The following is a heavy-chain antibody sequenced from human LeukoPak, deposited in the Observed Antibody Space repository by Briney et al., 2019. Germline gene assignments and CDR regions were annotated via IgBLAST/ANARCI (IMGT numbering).Heavy chain of an antibody. CDR1: GGSVSSGSYY. CDR2: VYYSGST. D-gene: IGHD2-15*01. Sequence: SETLSLTCTVSGGSVSSGSYYWSWIRQPPGKGLEWIGYVYYSGSTNYNPSLKSRVTISIDTSKSQFSLKLSSVTAADTAVYYCARQAFCSGSSCNPFDYWGQGTLVTVSS. V-gene: IGHV4-61*01. CDR3: ARQAFCSGSSCNPFDY. J-gene: IGHJ4*02.